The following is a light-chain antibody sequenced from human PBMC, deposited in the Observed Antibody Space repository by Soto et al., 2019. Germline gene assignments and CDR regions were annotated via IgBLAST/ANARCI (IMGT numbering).Light chain of an antibody. J-gene: IGKJ1*01. CDR1: QSVNSNY. V-gene: IGKV3-20*01. Sequence: IVLTQSPGTLSLSPGERATLSCRASQSVNSNYLAWHQQKAGQAPRLLLYRASDRATGIPDRFSGSGSGTDFTLTISSLEPEDSAVYYCQQYGNSPPCTFGPGTKVEIK. CDR3: QQYGNSPPCT. CDR2: RAS.